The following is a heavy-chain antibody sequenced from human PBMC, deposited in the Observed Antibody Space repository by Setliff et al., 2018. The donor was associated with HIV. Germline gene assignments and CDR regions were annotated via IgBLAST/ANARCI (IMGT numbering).Heavy chain of an antibody. D-gene: IGHD3-10*02. J-gene: IGHJ5*02. CDR2: IHYSGRA. V-gene: IGHV4-39*01. CDR3: ARATSARPMFRGGWFAT. Sequence: SETLSLTCTVAGDSITRSDYYWGWIRQPPGKGLEWIGNIHYSGRAYYNPSLNSRVTTSVDTSKNQYSLKVYAVTAADTAVYYCARATSARPMFRGGWFATWGQGILVTV. CDR1: GDSITRSDYY.